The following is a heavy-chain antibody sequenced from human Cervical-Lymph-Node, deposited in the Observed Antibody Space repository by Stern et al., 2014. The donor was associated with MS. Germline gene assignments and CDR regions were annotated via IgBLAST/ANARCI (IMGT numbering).Heavy chain of an antibody. V-gene: IGHV1-2*04. Sequence: VPLVESGAEVKKAGASVKVSCKASGYTFTGYSIHWVRQAPGQGLERTGWINPSSGGTGYSQKFQGWVTMTRDTSISTAYMELNRLRSDETAVYYCARVAPALGYGMDVWGQGTTVIVSS. J-gene: IGHJ6*02. CDR2: INPSSGGT. CDR3: ARVAPALGYGMDV. CDR1: GYTFTGYS.